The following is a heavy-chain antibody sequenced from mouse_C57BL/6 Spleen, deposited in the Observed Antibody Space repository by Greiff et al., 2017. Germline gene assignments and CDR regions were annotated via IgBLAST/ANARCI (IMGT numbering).Heavy chain of an antibody. J-gene: IGHJ2*01. Sequence: QVQLQQSGAELAKPGASVKLSCKASGYTFTSYWMHWVKQRPGQGLEWIGYITPSSGYTKYNQKFKDKATLTAAKSSSTASMQLSSLTFEDSAVYYCARSGGQLRLGGYFDYWGQGTTLTVSS. CDR3: ARSGGQLRLGGYFDY. CDR2: ITPSSGYT. V-gene: IGHV1-7*01. CDR1: GYTFTSYW. D-gene: IGHD3-2*02.